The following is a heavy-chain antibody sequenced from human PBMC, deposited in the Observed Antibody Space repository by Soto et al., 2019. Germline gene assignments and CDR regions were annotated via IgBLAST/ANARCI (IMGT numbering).Heavy chain of an antibody. V-gene: IGHV5-51*01. Sequence: PGESLKISCKGSGYSFTSYWIGWVRQMPGKGLGWMGIIYPGDSDTRYSPSFQGQVTISADKSISTAYLQWSSLKASDTAMYYCARVGSGSYSYYYGMDVWGQGTTVTVSS. CDR2: IYPGDSDT. CDR3: ARVGSGSYSYYYGMDV. CDR1: GYSFTSYW. D-gene: IGHD1-26*01. J-gene: IGHJ6*02.